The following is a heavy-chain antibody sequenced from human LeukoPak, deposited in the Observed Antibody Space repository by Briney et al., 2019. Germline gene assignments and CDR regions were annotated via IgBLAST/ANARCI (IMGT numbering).Heavy chain of an antibody. CDR1: GFTFDDYI. CDR3: AKARGLIGGAFDI. D-gene: IGHD3-22*01. Sequence: GGSLRLSCAASGFTFDDYIVHWVRQAPGKGLEWVSLVSWDDDTTYYADSVKGRFTISRDNSKNSLYLQMNSLRTEDTALYYCAKARGLIGGAFDIWGQGTMATVSS. CDR2: VSWDDDTT. V-gene: IGHV3-43*01. J-gene: IGHJ3*02.